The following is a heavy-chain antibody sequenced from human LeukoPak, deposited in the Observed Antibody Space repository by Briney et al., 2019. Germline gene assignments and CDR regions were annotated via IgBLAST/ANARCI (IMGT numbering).Heavy chain of an antibody. D-gene: IGHD5-12*01. V-gene: IGHV1-18*01. Sequence: ASVKVSCKASGYTFTSYGISGVRQAPGQGLEGMGWISAYNGNTNYAQKLQGRVTMTTDTSTSTAYMELTSLRSGDTAVYYRARDGYSGYETDYYYYYMDVWGKGTTVTVSS. CDR3: ARDGYSGYETDYYYYYMDV. CDR2: ISAYNGNT. CDR1: GYTFTSYG. J-gene: IGHJ6*03.